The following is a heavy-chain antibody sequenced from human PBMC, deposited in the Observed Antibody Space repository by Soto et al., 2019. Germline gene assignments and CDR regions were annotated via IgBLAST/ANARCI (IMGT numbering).Heavy chain of an antibody. Sequence: QSGGSLRLSCAASGFTFSSYAMSWVRQAPGKGLEWVSAISGSGGSTYYADSVKGRFTISRDNSKNTLYLQMNSLRAEDTAVYYCAKDQDIAVAGTGDYWGQGTLVTVSS. CDR3: AKDQDIAVAGTGDY. CDR2: ISGSGGST. V-gene: IGHV3-23*01. CDR1: GFTFSSYA. D-gene: IGHD6-19*01. J-gene: IGHJ4*02.